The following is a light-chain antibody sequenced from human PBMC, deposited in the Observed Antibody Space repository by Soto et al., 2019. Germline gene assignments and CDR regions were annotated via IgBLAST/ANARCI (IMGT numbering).Light chain of an antibody. Sequence: QSVLTQPASVSGSPGQSITISCTGASSDVGGYNFVSWYQHHPGTPPKLIIYEVSHRPSGVSHRFSDSKSANTASLTISGLQVEDEADYFCGSYSSTTTREVFGTGTKVTVL. CDR3: GSYSSTTTREV. J-gene: IGLJ1*01. V-gene: IGLV2-14*01. CDR2: EVS. CDR1: SSDVGGYNF.